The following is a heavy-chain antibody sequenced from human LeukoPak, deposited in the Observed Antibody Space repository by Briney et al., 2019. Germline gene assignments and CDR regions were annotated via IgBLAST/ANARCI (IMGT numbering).Heavy chain of an antibody. Sequence: GESLKISCKGSGYSFTSYWIGWVRQMPGKGLEWMGIIYPGDSDTRYSPSFQGQVTISADKSISTAYLQWSSLKASDTAMYHCATTEYYYDSSGYYPFDYWGQGTLVTASS. CDR2: IYPGDSDT. CDR3: ATTEYYYDSSGYYPFDY. V-gene: IGHV5-51*01. J-gene: IGHJ4*02. CDR1: GYSFTSYW. D-gene: IGHD3-22*01.